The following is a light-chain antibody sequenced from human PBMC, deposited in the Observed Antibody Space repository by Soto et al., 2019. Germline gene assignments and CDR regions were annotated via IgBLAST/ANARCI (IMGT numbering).Light chain of an antibody. CDR2: EVT. Sequence: QSALTQPASVSGSPGQSITISCTGTSTDIGAYNYVSWYQQHPGKAPKLLIYEVTNRPSGVSNRFSGSKSGNTASLTTSGLQAEDEANYYCNSYTTLSNRVFGTGTKVTV. CDR3: NSYTTLSNRV. V-gene: IGLV2-14*01. J-gene: IGLJ1*01. CDR1: STDIGAYNY.